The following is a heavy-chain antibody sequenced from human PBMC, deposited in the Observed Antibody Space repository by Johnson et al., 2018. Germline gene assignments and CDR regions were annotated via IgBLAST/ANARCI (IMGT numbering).Heavy chain of an antibody. CDR1: GFTFSSYG. D-gene: IGHD3-22*01. V-gene: IGHV3-30*18. J-gene: IGHJ6*03. Sequence: QVQLVESGGGVVQPGRSLRLSCAASGFTFSSYGMHWVRQAPGKGLEWVAVISYDGSNKYYADSVKGRFTISRDNSKNTLYLQMNRLSAEETAVYYCAKDINYYDSRGYYYYYYMDVWGKGTTVTVSS. CDR2: ISYDGSNK. CDR3: AKDINYYDSRGYYYYYYMDV.